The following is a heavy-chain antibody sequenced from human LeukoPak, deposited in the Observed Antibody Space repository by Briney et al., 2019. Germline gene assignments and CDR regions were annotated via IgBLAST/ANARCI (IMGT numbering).Heavy chain of an antibody. J-gene: IGHJ6*02. CDR1: GGSISSGGYY. Sequence: SETLSLTCTVSGGSISSGGYYWSWIRQHPGKGLEWIGYIYYSGSTYYNPSLKSRVTISVDTSKNQFSLKLSPVTAADTAVYYCASNRAIWAGYGMDVWGQGTTVTVSS. CDR3: ASNRAIWAGYGMDV. CDR2: IYYSGST. V-gene: IGHV4-31*03. D-gene: IGHD3-9*01.